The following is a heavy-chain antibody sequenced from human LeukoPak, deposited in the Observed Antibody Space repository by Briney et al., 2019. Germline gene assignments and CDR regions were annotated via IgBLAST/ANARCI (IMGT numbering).Heavy chain of an antibody. V-gene: IGHV3-23*01. Sequence: GGSLRLSCAASGFTFSSYAMSWVRQAPGKGLEWVSAISGSGGSTYYADSVKGRFTISRDNSKNTLYLQMSSLRAEDTAVYYCANHLACGSTSCPPFDDWGQGTLVTVSS. CDR3: ANHLACGSTSCPPFDD. CDR1: GFTFSSYA. CDR2: ISGSGGST. D-gene: IGHD2-2*01. J-gene: IGHJ4*02.